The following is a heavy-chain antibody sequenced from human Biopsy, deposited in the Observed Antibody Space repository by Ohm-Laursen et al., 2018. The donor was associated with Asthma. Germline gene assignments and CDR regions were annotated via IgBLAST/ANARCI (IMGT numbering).Heavy chain of an antibody. D-gene: IGHD1-26*01. CDR3: AREVEATRYDP. V-gene: IGHV1-3*01. J-gene: IGHJ5*02. CDR2: LNPVNGNT. Sequence: ASVKVSCKASGYTFTSNAIHWMRQAPGQSLEWMAWLNPVNGNTKYSQQFQGRVTITRDTSASTAYMELSSLTSEDTAVFYCAREVEATRYDPWGQGTLVTVSS. CDR1: GYTFTSNA.